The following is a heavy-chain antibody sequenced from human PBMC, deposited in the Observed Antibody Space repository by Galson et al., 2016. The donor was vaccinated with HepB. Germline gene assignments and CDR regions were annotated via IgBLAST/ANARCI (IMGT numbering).Heavy chain of an antibody. J-gene: IGHJ4*02. CDR3: AKSYYEPREMPDY. V-gene: IGHV3-30*18. CDR2: ISYDGSNQ. Sequence: SLRLSCAASGFTFSKYAMHWVRQPPGKGLEWVAIISYDGSNQYYADSVKGRFTISRDNSQNALYLQMNSLRAEDTALYYCAKSYYEPREMPDYWGQGTLVTVSS. CDR1: GFTFSKYA. D-gene: IGHD3-22*01.